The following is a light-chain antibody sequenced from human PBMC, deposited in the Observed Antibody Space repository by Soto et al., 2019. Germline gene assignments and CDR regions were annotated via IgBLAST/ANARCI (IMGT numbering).Light chain of an antibody. V-gene: IGKV1-39*01. J-gene: IGKJ1*01. Sequence: DIQMTQSPSSLSASVGDRVTITCRASQRVGSYLNWYQQKPGKAPTLLIYSASELQSGVSSRFSGSGSGTDFTFTIRNLQPEDFPVYYCQQSHNTPLTFGQGTKVEI. CDR3: QQSHNTPLT. CDR2: SAS. CDR1: QRVGSY.